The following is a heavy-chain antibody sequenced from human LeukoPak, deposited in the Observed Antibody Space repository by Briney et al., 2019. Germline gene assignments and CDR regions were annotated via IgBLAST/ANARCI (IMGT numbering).Heavy chain of an antibody. CDR1: GFTFSSYG. D-gene: IGHD3-10*01. J-gene: IGHJ6*02. Sequence: PGGSLRLSCAASGFTFSSYGMHWVRQAPGKGLEWVAVISYDGSKKYYADSVKGRFTISRNNSKNTLYLQMNSLRAEDTAVYYCAKVMSDYGSFYFALDVWGQGTTVTVPS. CDR2: ISYDGSKK. CDR3: AKVMSDYGSFYFALDV. V-gene: IGHV3-30*18.